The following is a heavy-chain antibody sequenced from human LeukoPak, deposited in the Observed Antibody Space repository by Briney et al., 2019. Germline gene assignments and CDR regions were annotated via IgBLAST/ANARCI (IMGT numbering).Heavy chain of an antibody. J-gene: IGHJ4*02. CDR3: ARELSPVVKYYFEY. CDR1: GFTLSSYG. Sequence: PGRSLRLSCAASGFTLSSYGIHWVRQAPGKGLEWVAVIWYDGSNKYYADSVKGRFTISRDNSKNTLYLQMNSLRAEDTALYYCARELSPVVKYYFEYWGQGTLVTVSP. D-gene: IGHD3-22*01. CDR2: IWYDGSNK. V-gene: IGHV3-33*01.